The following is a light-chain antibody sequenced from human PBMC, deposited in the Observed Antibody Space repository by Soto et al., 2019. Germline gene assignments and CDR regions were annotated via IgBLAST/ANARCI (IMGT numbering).Light chain of an antibody. V-gene: IGKV1-5*03. Sequence: DIQMTQSPSTLSASVGDRVTITCRASQSISTWLAWYQQEPGKAPKLLIHKASSLQSGVPSRFSGSGSGTDFTLTISSLHPDDFATYYCQQYNSISPTFGQGTRVEIK. CDR2: KAS. J-gene: IGKJ1*01. CDR1: QSISTW. CDR3: QQYNSISPT.